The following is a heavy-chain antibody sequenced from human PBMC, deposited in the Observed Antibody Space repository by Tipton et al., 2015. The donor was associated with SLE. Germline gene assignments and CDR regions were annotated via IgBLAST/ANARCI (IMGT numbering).Heavy chain of an antibody. CDR2: IYHSGRT. D-gene: IGHD6-19*01. V-gene: IGHV4-38-2*01. Sequence: TLSLTCAVSGYSISSGYYWGWIRQPPGKGLEWIGSIYHSGRTYYNPSLKSRVTIAVDTSKNQFSLKLSSVTAADTAVYYCARAVSSGWYARSDYWSQGTLVTVSS. J-gene: IGHJ4*02. CDR3: ARAVSSGWYARSDY. CDR1: GYSISSGYY.